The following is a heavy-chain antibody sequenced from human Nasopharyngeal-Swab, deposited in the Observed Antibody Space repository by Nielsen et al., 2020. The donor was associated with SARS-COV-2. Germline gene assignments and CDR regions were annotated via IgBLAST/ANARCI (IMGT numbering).Heavy chain of an antibody. Sequence: ASVKVSCKTSGYSFSNYAINWVRQAPGQGFEWMGWINTNTGNPTYVQGFTGRFVFSLDTAVSTAFLQINSLKSEDTGLYYCAREVGDAFDVWGQGTMVTVSS. CDR3: AREVGDAFDV. CDR2: INTNTGNP. V-gene: IGHV7-4-1*02. J-gene: IGHJ3*01. CDR1: GYSFSNYA.